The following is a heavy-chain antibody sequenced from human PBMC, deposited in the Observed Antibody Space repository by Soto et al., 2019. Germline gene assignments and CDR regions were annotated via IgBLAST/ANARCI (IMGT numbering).Heavy chain of an antibody. CDR1: GFIFSNYG. CDR3: ARDRYSYDSRAYQGVHWYFDL. Sequence: QVQLVESGGGVVQPGRSLRLSCAASGFIFSNYGMHWVRQAPGKGLEWVAVIWYDGSHESYADSVKGRFTISRDNSKNTLFLQMNSLRAEDTAVYYCARDRYSYDSRAYQGVHWYFDLWGRGTLVTVSS. D-gene: IGHD3-22*01. CDR2: IWYDGSHE. J-gene: IGHJ2*01. V-gene: IGHV3-33*01.